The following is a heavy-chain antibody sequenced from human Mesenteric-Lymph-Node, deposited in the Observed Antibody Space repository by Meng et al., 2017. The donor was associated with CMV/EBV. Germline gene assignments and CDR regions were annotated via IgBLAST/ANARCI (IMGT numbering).Heavy chain of an antibody. CDR3: ARMDRGYYFDY. D-gene: IGHD3-16*01. J-gene: IGHJ4*02. CDR1: GFTFSSYW. V-gene: IGHV3-7*01. Sequence: GESLKISCAASGFTFSSYWMSWVRQAPGKGLEWVANIKQDGSEKYYVDSVKGRFTISRDNAKNSLYLQMNSLRAEDTAVYYCARMDRGYYFDYWGQGTLVTVSS. CDR2: IKQDGSEK.